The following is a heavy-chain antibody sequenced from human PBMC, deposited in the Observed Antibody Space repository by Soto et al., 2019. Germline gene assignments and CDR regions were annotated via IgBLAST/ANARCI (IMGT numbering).Heavy chain of an antibody. V-gene: IGHV1-69*02. CDR1: GGTFSSYT. CDR3: ARSPLRPYGMDV. CDR2: IIPILGIA. Sequence: QVQLVQSGAEVKKPGSSVKVSCKASGGTFSSYTISWVRQAPGQGLEWMGRIIPILGIANYAQKFQGRVXIXAXXSTSTAYMELSSLRSEDTAVYYCARSPLRPYGMDVWGQGTTVTVSS. J-gene: IGHJ6*02.